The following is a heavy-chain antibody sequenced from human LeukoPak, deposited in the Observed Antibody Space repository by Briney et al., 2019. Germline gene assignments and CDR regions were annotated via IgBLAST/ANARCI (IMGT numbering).Heavy chain of an antibody. J-gene: IGHJ4*02. Sequence: SETLSLTCTVSGGSISSGGYYWSWIRQHPGKGLAWTGYIYYSGSTYYNPSLKSRVTISVDTSKNQFSLKLSSVTAADTAVYYCATSLTYSSSWYTPTKVDYWGQGTLVTVSS. CDR1: GGSISSGGYY. CDR3: ATSLTYSSSWYTPTKVDY. D-gene: IGHD6-13*01. V-gene: IGHV4-31*03. CDR2: IYYSGST.